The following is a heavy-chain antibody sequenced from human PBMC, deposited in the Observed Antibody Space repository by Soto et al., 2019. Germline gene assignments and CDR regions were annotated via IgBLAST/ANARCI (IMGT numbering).Heavy chain of an antibody. CDR2: IYYSGST. J-gene: IGHJ4*02. V-gene: IGHV4-31*03. CDR3: AGIYSGSPGGTLRY. D-gene: IGHD1-26*01. Sequence: QVQLQESGPGLVKPSQTLSLTCTVSGGSISSGGYYWRWIRQHPGEGLEWIGYIYYSGSTYYNPSLKSRVTISVDTSKNQFSLKLSAVTAADTAVYYCAGIYSGSPGGTLRYWGQGTLVTVSS. CDR1: GGSISSGGYY.